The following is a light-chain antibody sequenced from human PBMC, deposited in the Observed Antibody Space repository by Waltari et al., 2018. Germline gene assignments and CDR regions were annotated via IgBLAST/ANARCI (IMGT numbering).Light chain of an antibody. CDR2: YTN. CDR1: QGISSY. CDR3: QQGNSNPPT. V-gene: IGKV1-39*01. Sequence: DIQMSQSPSSLSASVGDRVTITCRASQGISSYLNWYQQKPGKAPNLLIYYTNSLASGVPSRFSGSGSVTEFTLIISSLQPEDFATYYCQQGNSNPPTFGQGTKVEIK. J-gene: IGKJ1*01.